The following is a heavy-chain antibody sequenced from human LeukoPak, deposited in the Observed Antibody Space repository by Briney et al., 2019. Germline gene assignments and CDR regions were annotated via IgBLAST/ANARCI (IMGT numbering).Heavy chain of an antibody. D-gene: IGHD3-22*01. J-gene: IGHJ4*02. Sequence: SETLSLTCTVSGGSISSSSYYWGWIRQHPGKGLEWLGYISYSGSTYYYPSLKSRVVISLDSSKNQVSLNLTSVTAADTAVYYCARDRRYNYYDSSGFYPLYYLDYWGQGTLVTVSS. CDR2: ISYSGST. CDR1: GGSISSSSYY. V-gene: IGHV4-31*03. CDR3: ARDRRYNYYDSSGFYPLYYLDY.